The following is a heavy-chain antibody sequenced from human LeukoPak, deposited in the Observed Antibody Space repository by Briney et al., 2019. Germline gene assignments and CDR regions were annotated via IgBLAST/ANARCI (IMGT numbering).Heavy chain of an antibody. CDR2: IRSKANSYAT. V-gene: IGHV3-73*01. D-gene: IGHD6-6*01. Sequence: GGSLRLSCAASGFTFSGSAMHWVRQASGKGLEWVGRIRSKANSYATAYAASVKGRFTISRDDSKNTAYLQMNSLRGEDTAVYYCARDSGGSIAAPHDYWGQGTLVTVSS. J-gene: IGHJ4*02. CDR1: GFTFSGSA. CDR3: ARDSGGSIAAPHDY.